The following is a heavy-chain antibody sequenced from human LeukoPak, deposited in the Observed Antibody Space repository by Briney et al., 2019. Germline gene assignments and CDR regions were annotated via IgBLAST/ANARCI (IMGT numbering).Heavy chain of an antibody. CDR2: INPNSGGT. Sequence: ASVTVSCKASGYTFPGYYMHWVRQAPGQGLEWMGWINPNSGGTNYAQKFQGRVTMTRDTSISTAYMELSRLRAEDTAVYYCARGVRGSSWVSFDYWGQGTLVTVSS. CDR3: ARGVRGSSWVSFDY. CDR1: GYTFPGYY. J-gene: IGHJ4*02. D-gene: IGHD6-13*01. V-gene: IGHV1-2*02.